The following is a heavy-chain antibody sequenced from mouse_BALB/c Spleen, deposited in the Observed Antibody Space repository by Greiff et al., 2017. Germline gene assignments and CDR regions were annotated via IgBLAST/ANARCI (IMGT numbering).Heavy chain of an antibody. CDR3: ARGGNYDYYAMDY. D-gene: IGHD2-1*01. CDR2: ISSGGST. Sequence: EVKLMESGGGLVKPGGSLKLSCAASGFAFSSYDMSWVRQTPEKRLEWVAYISSGGSTYYPDSVKGRFTISRDNARNILYLQMSSLRSEDTAMYYCARGGNYDYYAMDYWGQGTSVTVSS. CDR1: GFAFSSYD. J-gene: IGHJ4*01. V-gene: IGHV5-6-5*01.